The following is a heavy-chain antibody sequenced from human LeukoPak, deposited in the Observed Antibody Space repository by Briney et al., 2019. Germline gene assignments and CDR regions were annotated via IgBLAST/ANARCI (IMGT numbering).Heavy chain of an antibody. D-gene: IGHD3-3*01. Sequence: GASVKVSCKASGGTFSSYAISWVRQAPGQGLEWMGRIIPILGIANYAQKFQGRVTITADKSTSTAYMELSSLRSEDTAVCYCAGESGGLWSGYQIDYWGQGTLVTVSS. CDR1: GGTFSSYA. CDR3: AGESGGLWSGYQIDY. J-gene: IGHJ4*02. CDR2: IIPILGIA. V-gene: IGHV1-69*04.